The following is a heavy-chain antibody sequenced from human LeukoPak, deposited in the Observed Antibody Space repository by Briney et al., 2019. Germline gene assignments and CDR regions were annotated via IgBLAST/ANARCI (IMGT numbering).Heavy chain of an antibody. V-gene: IGHV1-46*01. CDR3: AAGYGDYFGLFDP. CDR1: GYTFTSYY. D-gene: IGHD4-17*01. J-gene: IGHJ5*02. Sequence: ASVKVSCKASGYTFTSYYMHWVRQAPGQGLEWMGIINPSGGSTSYAQKFQGRVTMTRDMSTSTVYMELSSLRSEDTAVYYCAAGYGDYFGLFDPWGQGTLITVSS. CDR2: INPSGGST.